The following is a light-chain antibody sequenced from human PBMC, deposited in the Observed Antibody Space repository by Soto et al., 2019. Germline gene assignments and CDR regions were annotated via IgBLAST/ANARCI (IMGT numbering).Light chain of an antibody. Sequence: NFMLTQPHSVSASPGKTVTMSCTGSSGSIANNFVQWYQQRPGSSPTTVIYKDNQRPSGVPDRFSGSIDSSSNSASLSISGLKTEDEADYYCQSYDNNNHWVFGGGTKLTVL. CDR1: SGSIANNF. V-gene: IGLV6-57*01. CDR2: KDN. J-gene: IGLJ3*02. CDR3: QSYDNNNHWV.